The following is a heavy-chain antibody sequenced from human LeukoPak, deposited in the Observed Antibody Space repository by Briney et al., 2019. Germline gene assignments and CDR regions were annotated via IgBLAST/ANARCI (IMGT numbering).Heavy chain of an antibody. CDR1: GFTFSSYG. D-gene: IGHD3-10*01. V-gene: IGHV3-30*02. Sequence: PGGSLRLSCAASGFTFSSYGMRWVRQAPGRGLEWVAFIRYDGSNKYYADSVKGRFTISRDNSKNTLYLQMNSLRAEDTAVYYCAKEKDYYGSGSYFNWFDPWGQGTLVTVSS. CDR2: IRYDGSNK. J-gene: IGHJ5*02. CDR3: AKEKDYYGSGSYFNWFDP.